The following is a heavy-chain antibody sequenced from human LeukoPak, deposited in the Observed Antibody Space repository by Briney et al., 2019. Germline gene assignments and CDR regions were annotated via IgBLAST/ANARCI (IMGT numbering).Heavy chain of an antibody. D-gene: IGHD5-18*01. CDR3: ARGYRTFDY. CDR1: GFTFIAYY. CDR2: ITDDSGTT. V-gene: IGHV3-11*04. J-gene: IGHJ4*02. Sequence: GSLRLSCAASGFTFIAYYMSWIRPAPGKNLEWLSYITDDSGTTRYADSVKGRFTISRDNAQNSLFLQMNSLRAEDTAMYFCARGYRTFDYWGQGTLVTVSS.